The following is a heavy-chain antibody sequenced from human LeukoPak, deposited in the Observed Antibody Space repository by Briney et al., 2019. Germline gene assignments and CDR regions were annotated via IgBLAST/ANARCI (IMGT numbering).Heavy chain of an antibody. V-gene: IGHV4-4*07. D-gene: IGHD6-13*01. CDR1: GGSMSSYY. CDR3: ARSISWHSYFDY. CDR2: IYTSGDT. Sequence: AETVTLTCTVPGGSMSSYYWSWIRQPAGKGLEYIGRIYTSGDTNSNPSLKSRVTMSVDTSNNQFSLKLRSVTAADTAVYYCARSISWHSYFDYWGQGTLVTVSS. J-gene: IGHJ4*02.